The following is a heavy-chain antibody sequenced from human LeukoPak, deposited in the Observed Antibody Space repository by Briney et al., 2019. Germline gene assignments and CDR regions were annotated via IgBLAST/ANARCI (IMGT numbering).Heavy chain of an antibody. D-gene: IGHD4-17*01. CDR3: ARSADYGDYVYWFDP. CDR2: ISSSGSTI. J-gene: IGHJ5*02. Sequence: GGSLRLSCAASGFTFSSYEMNSVRQAPGKGLEWVSYISSSGSTIYYADSVKGRFTISRDNAKNSLYLQMNSLRAEDTAVYYCARSADYGDYVYWFDPWGQGTLVTVSS. CDR1: GFTFSSYE. V-gene: IGHV3-48*03.